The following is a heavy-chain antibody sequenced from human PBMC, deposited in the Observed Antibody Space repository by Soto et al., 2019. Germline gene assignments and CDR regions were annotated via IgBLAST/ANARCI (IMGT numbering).Heavy chain of an antibody. CDR1: GGSISSHDYY. CDR3: AGKPNALYYFAS. CDR2: IHNNGIA. D-gene: IGHD2-8*01. Sequence: PSETLSLTCTASGGSISSHDYYWSWIRHHPAKGLEWIGYIHNNGIAYYNPSLRSRVTISVDTSENQVSLKLRSVTAADTAVYYCAGKPNALYYFASWGQGTLVTVSS. V-gene: IGHV4-31*03. J-gene: IGHJ4*02.